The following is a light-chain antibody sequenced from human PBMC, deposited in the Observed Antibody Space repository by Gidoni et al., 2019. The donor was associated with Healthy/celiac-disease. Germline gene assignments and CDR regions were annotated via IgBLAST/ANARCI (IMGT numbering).Light chain of an antibody. CDR1: QSVLYASNNKNF. J-gene: IGKJ4*01. CDR2: WAS. V-gene: IGKV4-1*01. Sequence: DIVVPQSPDSLTVSLGERATIYCKSSQSVLYASNNKNFLAWYQHKPRHPPRLLLYWASTRASGVPDRFIGSGSGTNFTLTISSLQAEDVALYYCQQYYRTPTFGGXTRVEI. CDR3: QQYYRTPT.